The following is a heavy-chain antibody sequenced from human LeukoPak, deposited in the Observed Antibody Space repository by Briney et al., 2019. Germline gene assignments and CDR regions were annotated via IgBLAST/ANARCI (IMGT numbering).Heavy chain of an antibody. J-gene: IGHJ4*02. CDR2: IRYDGSNK. CDR3: AKDYNWNEIDY. Sequence: PGGSLRLSCAASGFTFSGYGMHWVRQAPGKGLEWVASIRYDGSNKYYADPVKGRFTISRDNSQNTLSLQMNSLRPEDTAVYYCAKDYNWNEIDYWGQGTLVTVSS. V-gene: IGHV3-30*02. CDR1: GFTFSGYG. D-gene: IGHD1-1*01.